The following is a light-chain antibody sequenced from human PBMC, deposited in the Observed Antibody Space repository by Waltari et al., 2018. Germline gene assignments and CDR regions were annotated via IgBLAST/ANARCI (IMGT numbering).Light chain of an antibody. CDR2: DVS. CDR3: QQSFTIPVA. Sequence: DIQVTQSPSSLSASVGDRGSLTCRASQNIGNNLNWYQQQPGRAPKLLIYDVSSLNSGVPSRFRGSSSGTEFTLTISSLQPEDFATYYCQQSFTIPVAFGGGTKVDI. J-gene: IGKJ4*01. V-gene: IGKV1-39*01. CDR1: QNIGNN.